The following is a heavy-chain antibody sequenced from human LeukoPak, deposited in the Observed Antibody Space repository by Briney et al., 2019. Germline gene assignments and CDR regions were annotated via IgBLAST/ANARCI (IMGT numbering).Heavy chain of an antibody. V-gene: IGHV1-24*01. J-gene: IGHJ4*02. Sequence: ASVKVSCKASGYTFNGYYMHWVRQAPGKGLEWMGGFDPEDGETIYAQKFQGRVTMTEDTSTDTAYMELSSLRSEDTAVYYCATDSLTVTGFDYWGQGTLVTVSS. CDR3: ATDSLTVTGFDY. CDR1: GYTFNGYY. CDR2: FDPEDGET. D-gene: IGHD4-17*01.